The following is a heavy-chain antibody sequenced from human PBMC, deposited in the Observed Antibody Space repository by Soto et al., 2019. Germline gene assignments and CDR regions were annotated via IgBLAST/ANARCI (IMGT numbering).Heavy chain of an antibody. CDR3: VRGDDRVD. CDR2: ISKSSSLI. Sequence: PGGSMRLSCVGSRFIFSMFTMTWVRQAPGGGLQYLASISKSSSLIYYTDSGRGRSIISRDNSTDSVFLQMYSLRAEDTAMNYCVRGDDRVDWGQGTLVTVSS. D-gene: IGHD1-1*01. CDR1: RFIFSMFT. J-gene: IGHJ4*02. V-gene: IGHV3-21*01.